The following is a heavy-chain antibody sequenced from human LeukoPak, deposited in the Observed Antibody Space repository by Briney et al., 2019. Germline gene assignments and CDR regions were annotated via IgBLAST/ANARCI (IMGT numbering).Heavy chain of an antibody. CDR2: ISYDGSNK. D-gene: IGHD2-2*01. J-gene: IGHJ4*02. CDR3: ARDDAGTSAYYFDY. Sequence: GGSLRLSCAASGFTFSSYAMHWVHQAPGKGLEWVAVISYDGSNKYYADSVKGRFTISRDNSKNTLYLQMNSLRAEDTAVYYCARDDAGTSAYYFDYWGQGTLVTVSS. CDR1: GFTFSSYA. V-gene: IGHV3-30*04.